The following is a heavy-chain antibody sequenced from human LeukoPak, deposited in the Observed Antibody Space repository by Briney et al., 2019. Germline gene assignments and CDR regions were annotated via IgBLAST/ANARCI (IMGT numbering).Heavy chain of an antibody. V-gene: IGHV3-20*01. CDR1: GFTFSNAW. D-gene: IGHD2-21*02. J-gene: IGHJ4*02. CDR3: ARRASCGGDCYYFDY. Sequence: GGSLRLSCAVSGFTFSNAWMNWVRQAPGKGLEWVSGIVGNGRSTSYADSVKGRFTISRDNAKKSLYLHMNSLRVEDTAFYNCARRASCGGDCYYFDYWGQGTLVTVSS. CDR2: IVGNGRST.